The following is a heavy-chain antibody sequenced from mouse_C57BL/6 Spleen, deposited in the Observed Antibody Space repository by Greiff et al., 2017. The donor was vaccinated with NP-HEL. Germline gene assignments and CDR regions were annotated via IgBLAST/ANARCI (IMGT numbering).Heavy chain of an antibody. Sequence: VQLQQPGPELVKPGASVKLSCKASGYTFTSYWMHWVKQRPGQGLEWIGNINPSNGGTSYNEKFTSKATLTVDKSSSTAYMQLSSLTSEDSAVYERASSHDDYSHYDDMDDWGKGTSVTVSS. J-gene: IGHJ4*01. V-gene: IGHV1-53*01. CDR3: ASSHDDYSHYDDMDD. CDR2: INPSNGGT. D-gene: IGHD2-12*01. CDR1: GYTFTSYW.